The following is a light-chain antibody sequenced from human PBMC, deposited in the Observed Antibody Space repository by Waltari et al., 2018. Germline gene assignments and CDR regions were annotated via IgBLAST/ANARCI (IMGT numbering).Light chain of an antibody. CDR2: VNSDGSQ. Sequence: QLVLTQSPSASASLGASVKLTCTLSRWHSSNVIASPPQQPEKGPRFLMKVNSDGSQSKGDKIPDRFSGSSSGAEHYLTISSLQSEDEADYYCQTGGHGTWVFGGGTKLTVL. V-gene: IGLV4-69*01. J-gene: IGLJ3*02. CDR1: RWHSSNV. CDR3: QTGGHGTWV.